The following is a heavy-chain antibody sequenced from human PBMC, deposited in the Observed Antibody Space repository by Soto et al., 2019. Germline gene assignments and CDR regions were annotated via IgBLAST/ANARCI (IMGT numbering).Heavy chain of an antibody. CDR3: ATRGTLPAATYYYYYMDV. D-gene: IGHD2-2*01. CDR2: INSDGSST. CDR1: GFTFSSYW. V-gene: IGHV3-74*01. Sequence: GGSLRLSCAASGFTFSSYWMHWVRQAPGKGLVWVSRINSDGSSTSYADSVKGRFTISRDNAKNTLYLQMNSLRAEDTAVYYCATRGTLPAATYYYYYMDVWGKGTTVTVSS. J-gene: IGHJ6*03.